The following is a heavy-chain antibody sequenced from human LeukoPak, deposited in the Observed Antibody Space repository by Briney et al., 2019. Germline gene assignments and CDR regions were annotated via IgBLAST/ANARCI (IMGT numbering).Heavy chain of an antibody. CDR3: ARARNWNYRRAFDY. Sequence: ASVKVSCKASGYTFTGYYMHWVRQAPGQGLEWMGWINPNSGGTNYAQKFQGWVTMTRDTSISTAYMELSRLRSDDTAVYYCARARNWNYRRAFDYWGQGTLVTVSS. CDR1: GYTFTGYY. V-gene: IGHV1-2*04. D-gene: IGHD1-7*01. J-gene: IGHJ4*02. CDR2: INPNSGGT.